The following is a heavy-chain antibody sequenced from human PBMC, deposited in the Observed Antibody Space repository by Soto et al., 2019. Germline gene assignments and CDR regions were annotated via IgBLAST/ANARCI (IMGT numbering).Heavy chain of an antibody. D-gene: IGHD3-3*01. Sequence: QITLNESGPTVVKPTETLTLTCTFSGFSLTTSGVGVGWVRQSPGKAPEWLAFIYWDDDKRYSTSLKSRLTITKDTSKNQVVLTMATVDPAEPATYYCAHRVLRAVFGLVTTTAIYFDYWGQGTPVVVSS. CDR3: AHRVLRAVFGLVTTTAIYFDY. CDR1: GFSLTTSGVG. J-gene: IGHJ4*02. CDR2: IYWDDDK. V-gene: IGHV2-5*02.